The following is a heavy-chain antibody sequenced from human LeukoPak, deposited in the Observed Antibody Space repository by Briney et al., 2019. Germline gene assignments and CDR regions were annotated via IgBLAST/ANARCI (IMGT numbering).Heavy chain of an antibody. CDR3: AKHRTEESRTVYSPFDY. D-gene: IGHD3-9*01. CDR1: GFTVSSNY. V-gene: IGHV3-53*01. Sequence: GGSLRLSCAASGFTVSSNYMSWVRQAPGKGLEWVSVIYSGGSTYYADSVKGRFTISRDNSENTLYLQMNSLRAEDTAVYYCAKHRTEESRTVYSPFDYWGQGTLVTVSS. J-gene: IGHJ4*02. CDR2: IYSGGST.